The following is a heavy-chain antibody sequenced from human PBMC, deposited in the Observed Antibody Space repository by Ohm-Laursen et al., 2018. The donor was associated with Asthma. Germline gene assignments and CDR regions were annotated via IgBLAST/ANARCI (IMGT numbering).Heavy chain of an antibody. CDR3: ARGNLEGLQ. Sequence: SLRLSCAASGFTFDDYAMHWVRQGPGEGLLWISHIFPDGRHTNYADSVKGRFTISRDDAKNTLYLQMNSLRVDDTAVYYCARGNLEGLQWGQGTLVTVSS. CDR1: GFTFDDYA. V-gene: IGHV3-74*01. CDR2: IFPDGRHT. D-gene: IGHD5-24*01. J-gene: IGHJ4*02.